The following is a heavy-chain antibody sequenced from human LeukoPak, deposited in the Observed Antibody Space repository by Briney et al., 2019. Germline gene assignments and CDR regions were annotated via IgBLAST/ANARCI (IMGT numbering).Heavy chain of an antibody. V-gene: IGHV4-59*08. Sequence: KPSETLSLTCAVSGGSISSYYWSWIRQPPGKGLEWIGYIYYTGSTNYSPSLKSRVTISVDKSKNQFPLKVTSMSAADTAVYYCARISNSGWFFDFWGQGTLVTVSS. D-gene: IGHD6-19*01. CDR3: ARISNSGWFFDF. J-gene: IGHJ4*02. CDR2: IYYTGST. CDR1: GGSISSYY.